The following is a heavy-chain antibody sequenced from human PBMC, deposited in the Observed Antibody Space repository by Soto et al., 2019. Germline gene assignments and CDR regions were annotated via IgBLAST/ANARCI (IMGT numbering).Heavy chain of an antibody. V-gene: IGHV3-49*03. D-gene: IGHD5-12*01. CDR2: ITSKKYGGTP. CDR1: GFSFRGFS. CDR3: SRLRPERYSAYDFPMDV. Sequence: SGGALGISFINSGFSFRGFSFAWFPPAPGEGLGWVGVITSKKYGGTPSYAAAVQGRFSISRDDSKSIAYLQMNNLKSEDTAVYYCSRLRPERYSAYDFPMDVWGQGTTVTVSS. J-gene: IGHJ6*02.